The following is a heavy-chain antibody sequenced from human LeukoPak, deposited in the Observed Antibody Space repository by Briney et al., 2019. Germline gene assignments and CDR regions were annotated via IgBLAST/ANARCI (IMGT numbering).Heavy chain of an antibody. CDR2: INPRDGGT. D-gene: IGHD2-15*01. Sequence: ASVKVSCKGSGYTFTDNYLHWVRQAPGQGLEWVGYINPRDGGTSSPQNFRGRVTMTTDASSSTAYMELSRLTSDDTAIDYCAREGNGLLSKDLDYWGQGTLVTVSS. CDR1: GYTFTDNY. J-gene: IGHJ4*02. V-gene: IGHV1-2*02. CDR3: AREGNGLLSKDLDY.